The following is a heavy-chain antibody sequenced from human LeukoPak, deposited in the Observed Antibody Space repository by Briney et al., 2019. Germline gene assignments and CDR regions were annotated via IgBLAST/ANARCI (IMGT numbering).Heavy chain of an antibody. V-gene: IGHV5-10-1*01. CDR1: GYSFTTYC. D-gene: IGHD1-1*01. J-gene: IGHJ4*02. Sequence: GESLKISCKGSGYSFTTYCIGWVRQMPGKGLEWMGRIDPSDSYTNYCPSFQGHVTISVDMSINTAYLQWSSLKASDTAMYYCARHATGTTDYWGQGTLVTVSS. CDR3: ARHATGTTDY. CDR2: IDPSDSYT.